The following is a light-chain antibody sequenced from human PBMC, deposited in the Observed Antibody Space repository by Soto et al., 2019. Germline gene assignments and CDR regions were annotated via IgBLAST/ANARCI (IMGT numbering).Light chain of an antibody. V-gene: IGKV3-15*01. CDR2: GAS. CDR1: QSVASN. Sequence: EIVMTQSPASLSVSPGDGATLSCRASQSVASNVAWYQQKPGQGPRLLIHGASTRAVGVPARFSGSGSGTDFTLTISSLQSEDFAVYFCQQCRNWPLTFGGGTKVEIK. J-gene: IGKJ4*01. CDR3: QQCRNWPLT.